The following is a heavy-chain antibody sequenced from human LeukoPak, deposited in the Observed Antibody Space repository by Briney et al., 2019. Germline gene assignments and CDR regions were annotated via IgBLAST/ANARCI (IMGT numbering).Heavy chain of an antibody. Sequence: GGSLRLSCAASGFTFSSYGMHWVRQAPGKGLEWVAFIRYDGSNKYYADSVKGRFTISRDNSKNTLYLQMNTLRVEDTAVYYCASDYPLYYYYMGVWGKGATVTVSS. CDR3: ASDYPLYYYYMGV. CDR1: GFTFSSYG. CDR2: IRYDGSNK. V-gene: IGHV3-30*02. D-gene: IGHD4-11*01. J-gene: IGHJ6*03.